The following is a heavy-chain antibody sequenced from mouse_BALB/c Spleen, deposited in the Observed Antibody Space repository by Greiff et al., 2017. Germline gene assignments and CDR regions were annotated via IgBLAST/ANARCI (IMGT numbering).Heavy chain of an antibody. D-gene: IGHD2-10*01. CDR1: GFTFSSYG. J-gene: IGHJ1*01. CDR3: ARAYDGNYDWYFDV. V-gene: IGHV5-6*02. Sequence: DVKLVESGGDLVKPGGSLKLSCAASGFTFSSYGMSWVRQTPDKRLEWVATISSGGSYTYYPDSVKGRFTISRDNAKNTLYLQMSSLKSEDTAMYYCARAYDGNYDWYFDVWGAGTTVTVSS. CDR2: ISSGGSYT.